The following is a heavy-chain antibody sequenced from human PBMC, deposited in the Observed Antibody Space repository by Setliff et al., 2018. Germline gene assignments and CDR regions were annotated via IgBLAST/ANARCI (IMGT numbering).Heavy chain of an antibody. V-gene: IGHV3-30*18. CDR2: ISYEGIDK. CDR3: AKPQVELRWGFES. CDR1: GFTFSSYA. D-gene: IGHD1-7*01. J-gene: IGHJ4*02. Sequence: GGSLRLSCAASGFTFSSYALHWVRQAPGKGLEWVTLISYEGIDKYYADSVKGRFTVSRDNSKNTLYLQMNSLRAEDTAVYYCAKPQVELRWGFESWGQGTPVTVSS.